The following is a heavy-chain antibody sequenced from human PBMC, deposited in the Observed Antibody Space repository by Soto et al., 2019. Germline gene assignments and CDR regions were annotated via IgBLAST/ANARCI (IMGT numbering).Heavy chain of an antibody. V-gene: IGHV3-30-3*01. D-gene: IGHD6-6*01. J-gene: IGHJ4*02. Sequence: QPGGSLRLSCAASGFSFSTCAMHWVRQAPGKGLEWVALISDDGTNKNLAGSVKGRFTVSRDNSQRTLYLQMDSLRPDDTAVYYCATDSAARYYFDHWGQGTLVTVSS. CDR3: ATDSAARYYFDH. CDR2: ISDDGTNK. CDR1: GFSFSTCA.